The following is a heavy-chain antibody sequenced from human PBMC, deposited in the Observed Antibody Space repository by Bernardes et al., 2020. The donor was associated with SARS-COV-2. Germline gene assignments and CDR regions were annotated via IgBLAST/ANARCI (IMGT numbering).Heavy chain of an antibody. CDR2: ISAYYGTT. CDR1: GYTFSSYG. CDR3: ATGVDYSCGLGWFDP. D-gene: IGHD5-18*01. J-gene: IGHJ5*02. Sequence: ASVKVSCKASGYTFSSYGISWVRQAPGHGLEWMGWISAYYGTTDYAEKFQGRVTMTTDTSTSTAYMELRSLRSDDTAVYFCATGVDYSCGLGWFDPWGQGTLVIVSS. V-gene: IGHV1-18*01.